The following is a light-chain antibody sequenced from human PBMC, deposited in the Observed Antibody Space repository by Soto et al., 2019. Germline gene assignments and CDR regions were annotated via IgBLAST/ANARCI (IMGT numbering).Light chain of an antibody. V-gene: IGKV3-11*01. Sequence: EIVLTQSPATLSLSPGERATLSCRASQSVSTSLAWYQQKPGQAPRLLIYDASNRATGIPARFRGSGSGTVFRLTVSSLEPEDFALYYCQQSSNWPWTFGQGTKVEIK. J-gene: IGKJ1*01. CDR2: DAS. CDR1: QSVSTS. CDR3: QQSSNWPWT.